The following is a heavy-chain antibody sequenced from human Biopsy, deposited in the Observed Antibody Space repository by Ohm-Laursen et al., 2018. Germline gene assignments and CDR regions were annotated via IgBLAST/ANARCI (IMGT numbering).Heavy chain of an antibody. Sequence: GASMKVSCKASGYSFSTYDVNWVRQARGQGLEWMGWMIPSSGKTGYAQRFQGRVTLTMNTSISTAYMELSGLRSEDTAVYFCARGYSRRVSIFEASIYWFDTWGQGTLVTVSS. CDR3: ARGYSRRVSIFEASIYWFDT. CDR2: MIPSSGKT. D-gene: IGHD6-6*01. CDR1: GYSFSTYD. J-gene: IGHJ5*02. V-gene: IGHV1-8*01.